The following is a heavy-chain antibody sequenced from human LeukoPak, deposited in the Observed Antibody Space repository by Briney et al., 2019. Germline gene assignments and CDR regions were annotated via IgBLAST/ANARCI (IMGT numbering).Heavy chain of an antibody. D-gene: IGHD4-17*01. CDR1: GGSISSYY. Sequence: SETLSLTCTVSGGSISSYYWSWIRQPPGKGLEWIGYIYYSGSTNYNPSLKSRVTISVDTSKNQFSLKLSSVTAADTAVYYCARDTAHGLLYWGQGTLVTVSS. CDR2: IYYSGST. V-gene: IGHV4-59*01. J-gene: IGHJ4*02. CDR3: ARDTAHGLLY.